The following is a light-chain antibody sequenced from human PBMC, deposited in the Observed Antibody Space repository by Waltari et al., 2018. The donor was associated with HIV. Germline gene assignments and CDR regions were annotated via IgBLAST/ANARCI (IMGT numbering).Light chain of an antibody. V-gene: IGLV3-19*01. CDR1: RLRSYH. J-gene: IGLJ3*02. CDR3: DTWDSSGNHSV. Sequence: SSELTQDPAVSVALGQTVRITWQGDRLRSYHASWYQQNPGQAPVLLIYGKNNRPSGIPDRFSGSSSGNTASLNITGPQAEDEADYYCDTWDSSGNHSVFGGGTKLTVL. CDR2: GKN.